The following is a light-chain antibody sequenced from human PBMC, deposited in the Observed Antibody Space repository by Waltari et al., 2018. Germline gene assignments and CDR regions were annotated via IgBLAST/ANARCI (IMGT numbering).Light chain of an antibody. CDR1: SGHTRYA. V-gene: IGLV4-69*01. J-gene: IGLJ2*01. CDR3: QSWDTGINV. Sequence: QLVLTQPPSASASLGASVKLTCTLNSGHTRYAIAWHQQQPEKGPRFLMKLDSDGSHTKGDGIPDRFSGSSSGAERYLIRSSLQSEDEADYYCQSWDTGINVFGGGTKLTVL. CDR2: LDSDGSH.